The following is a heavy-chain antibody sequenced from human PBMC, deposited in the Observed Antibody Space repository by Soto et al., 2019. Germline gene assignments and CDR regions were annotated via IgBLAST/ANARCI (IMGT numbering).Heavy chain of an antibody. CDR1: GFIFSNYD. D-gene: IGHD2-15*01. V-gene: IGHV3-13*01. J-gene: IGHJ4*02. CDR2: IDTGGDT. Sequence: EVQLVESGGGLVQPGGSLRLSCAASGFIFSNYDMHWVRQTAGEGLEWVSLIDTGGDTYYPDSVKGRFSISRENAKNSLYLQMNNLRAGDTAVYYCARGRGYCDFNTCYYCFDLWGPGTQVTVSA. CDR3: ARGRGYCDFNTCYYCFDL.